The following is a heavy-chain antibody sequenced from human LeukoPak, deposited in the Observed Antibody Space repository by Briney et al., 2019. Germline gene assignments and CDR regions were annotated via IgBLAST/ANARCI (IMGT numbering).Heavy chain of an antibody. Sequence: ASVKVSCKASGYTFTSCYMHWVRQAPGQGLEWMGIINPSGGSTSYAQKFQGRVTMTRDTSTSTVYMGLSSLRSEDTAVYYCAKEAGLSYDSSGHAFDYWGQGTLVTVSS. V-gene: IGHV1-46*01. J-gene: IGHJ4*02. CDR2: INPSGGST. CDR1: GYTFTSCY. D-gene: IGHD3-22*01. CDR3: AKEAGLSYDSSGHAFDY.